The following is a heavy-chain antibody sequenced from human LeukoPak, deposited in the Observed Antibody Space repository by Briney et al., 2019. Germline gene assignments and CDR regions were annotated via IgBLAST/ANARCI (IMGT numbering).Heavy chain of an antibody. V-gene: IGHV4-59*01. CDR2: IYYNGRT. CDR3: ARWYCSRGTCYYLDY. D-gene: IGHD2-2*01. J-gene: IGHJ4*02. Sequence: SETLSLTCAVSGGSISGYYWSWIRQSPGRGLEYIGHIYYNGRTDYNPSLKSRVTISVDTSRNQFSLRLSSVTAADTAVYFCARWYCSRGTCYYLDYWGQGTLVTVSS. CDR1: GGSISGYY.